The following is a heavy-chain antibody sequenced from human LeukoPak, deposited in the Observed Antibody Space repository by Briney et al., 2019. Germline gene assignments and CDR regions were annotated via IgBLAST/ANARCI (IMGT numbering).Heavy chain of an antibody. CDR2: IYYSGST. D-gene: IGHD3-22*01. CDR1: GGSISSGGYY. Sequence: SETLSLTCTVSGGSISSGGYYWSWIRQHPGKGLEWIGYIYYSGSTYYDPSLKSRVTISVDTSKNQFSLKLSSVTAADTAVYYCARPYYYDSRIDPWGQGILVTVSS. CDR3: ARPYYYDSRIDP. V-gene: IGHV4-31*03. J-gene: IGHJ5*02.